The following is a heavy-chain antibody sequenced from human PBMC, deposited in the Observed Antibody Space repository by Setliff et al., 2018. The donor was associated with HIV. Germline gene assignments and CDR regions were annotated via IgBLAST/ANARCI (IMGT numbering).Heavy chain of an antibody. CDR2: INYNGDT. V-gene: IGHV4-34*01. Sequence: SETLSLTCAVYGGSFPAYYWNWVRQSPGKGLEWIGEINYNGDTTYNPSLKSRVNMFIDTSKNQFSLKLSSVTAADTAVYYCVRDNRVMALNYYYYYMDVWGKGTTVTVSS. CDR3: VRDNRVMALNYYYYYMDV. CDR1: GGSFPAYY. D-gene: IGHD2-21*01. J-gene: IGHJ6*03.